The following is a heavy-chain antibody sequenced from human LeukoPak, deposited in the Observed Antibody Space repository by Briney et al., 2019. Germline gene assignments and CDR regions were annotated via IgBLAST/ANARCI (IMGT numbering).Heavy chain of an antibody. CDR3: ARAVYCAPGDCFGPLEY. J-gene: IGHJ4*02. V-gene: IGHV3-30-3*01. CDR2: VSHDGSKK. CDR1: GFTFSSYA. D-gene: IGHD2-21*02. Sequence: PAGSLRLSCVASGFTFSSYAMHWVRQAPGKGLDWMAIVSHDGSKKYYADSVKGRFTISRDNSKNALYLEASSLRPDDTAMYYCARAVYCAPGDCFGPLEYWGQGTQVTVPS.